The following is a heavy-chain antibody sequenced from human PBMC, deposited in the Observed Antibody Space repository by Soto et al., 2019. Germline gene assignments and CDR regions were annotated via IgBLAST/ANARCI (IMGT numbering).Heavy chain of an antibody. D-gene: IGHD3-22*01. CDR2: IKEDGSEK. J-gene: IGHJ4*02. CDR3: ARGDYYDRRFDS. V-gene: IGHV3-7*03. Sequence: GGSLRLSCAASGFTFSSSWMNWVRQAPGKGLEWVADIKEDGSEKYYVDSLKGRFTISRDNAKNSLYLQMNSLRAEDTAVYYCARGDYYDRRFDSWGQGTQVTVSS. CDR1: GFTFSSSW.